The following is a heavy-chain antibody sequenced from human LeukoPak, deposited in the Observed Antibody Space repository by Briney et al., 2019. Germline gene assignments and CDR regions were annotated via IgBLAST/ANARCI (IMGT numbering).Heavy chain of an antibody. CDR3: ARDLVTTIAVAGRQNWFDP. J-gene: IGHJ5*02. V-gene: IGHV4-38-2*02. CDR1: GYSISSGYY. Sequence: PSETLSLTCTVSGYSISSGYYWGWIRQPPGKGLEWIGSIYHSGSTYYNPSLKGRVTISVDTSKNQFSLKLSSVTAADTAVYYCARDLVTTIAVAGRQNWFDPWGQGTLVTVSS. CDR2: IYHSGST. D-gene: IGHD6-19*01.